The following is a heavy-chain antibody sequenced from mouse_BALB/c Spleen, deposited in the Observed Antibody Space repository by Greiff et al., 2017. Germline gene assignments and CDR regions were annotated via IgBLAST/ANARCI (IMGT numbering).Heavy chain of an antibody. J-gene: IGHJ2*01. D-gene: IGHD1-1*01. Sequence: EVKLEESGPGLVKPSQSLSLTCTVTGYSITSDYAWNWIRQFPGNKLEWMGYISYSGSTSYNPSLKSRISITRDTSKNQFFLQLNSVTTEDTATYYCAREVSFIVFDYWGQGTTLTVSS. CDR1: GYSITSDYA. CDR3: AREVSFIVFDY. CDR2: ISYSGST. V-gene: IGHV3-2*02.